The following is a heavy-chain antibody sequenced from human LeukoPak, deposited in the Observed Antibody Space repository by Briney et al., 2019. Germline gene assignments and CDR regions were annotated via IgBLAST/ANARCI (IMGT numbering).Heavy chain of an antibody. D-gene: IGHD5-18*01. CDR3: TTGTWIQLWLADY. V-gene: IGHV3-15*01. CDR1: GFTFANAC. Sequence: PGGSLRLSCAASGFTFANACMSWVRLAPGKGLEWVGHIKSKTDGGTTDYAAPVKGRFTISRDDSKNTLYLQMNSLKTKDTAVYYCTTGTWIQLWLADYWGQGTLVTVSS. J-gene: IGHJ4*02. CDR2: IKSKTDGGTT.